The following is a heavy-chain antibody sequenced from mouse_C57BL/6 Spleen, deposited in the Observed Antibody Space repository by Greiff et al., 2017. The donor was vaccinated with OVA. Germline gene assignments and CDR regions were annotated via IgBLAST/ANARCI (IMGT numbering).Heavy chain of an antibody. CDR1: GYTFTDYN. Sequence: VQLKESGPELVKPGASVKIPCKASGYTFTDYNMDWVKQSHGKSLEWIGDINPNNGGTIYNQKFKGKATLTVDKSSSTAYMELRSLTSEDTAVYYCARSESYYYGSSSYYFDYWGQGTTLTVSS. V-gene: IGHV1-18*01. J-gene: IGHJ2*01. D-gene: IGHD1-1*01. CDR3: ARSESYYYGSSSYYFDY. CDR2: INPNNGGT.